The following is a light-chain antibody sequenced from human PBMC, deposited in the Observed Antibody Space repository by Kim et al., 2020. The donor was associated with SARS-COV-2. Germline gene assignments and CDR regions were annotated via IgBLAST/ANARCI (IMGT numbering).Light chain of an antibody. CDR3: QQYGSSPLT. J-gene: IGKJ4*01. CDR2: GGA. V-gene: IGKV3-20*01. Sequence: SPGDRASLSCRGGHSVSSSNLAGYQQKPRHDTRRLIYGGASRGTGITERFSGSGSRTEVIILISSMQAEEVAVDYCQQYGSSPLTFGGGTKVDIK. CDR1: HSVSSSN.